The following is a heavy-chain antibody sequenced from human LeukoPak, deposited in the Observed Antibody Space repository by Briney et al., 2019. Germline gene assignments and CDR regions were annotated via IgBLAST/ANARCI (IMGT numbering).Heavy chain of an antibody. D-gene: IGHD3-3*01. CDR2: ISGSGGST. Sequence: GGSLRLSCAASGFTFSSYAMSWVRQAPGKGLEWVSAISGSGGSTYYADSVKGRFTISRDNSKNTLYLQMNSLRAEDTAVYYCAKDQYYDFWSGYSSVFDYWGQGTLVTVSS. CDR3: AKDQYYDFWSGYSSVFDY. J-gene: IGHJ4*02. V-gene: IGHV3-23*01. CDR1: GFTFSSYA.